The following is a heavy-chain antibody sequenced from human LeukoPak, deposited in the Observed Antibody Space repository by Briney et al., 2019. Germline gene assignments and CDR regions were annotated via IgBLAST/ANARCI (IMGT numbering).Heavy chain of an antibody. CDR1: GFTFSSYE. Sequence: PGGSLRLSCAASGFTFSSYEMNWVRQAPGKGLEWVSYISSSGSTIYYADSVKGRFTISRDNAKNSLYLQMNSLRAEDTAVYYCARGDFIHSGSYALYWGQGTLVTVSS. J-gene: IGHJ4*02. CDR2: ISSSGSTI. CDR3: ARGDFIHSGSYALY. D-gene: IGHD1-26*01. V-gene: IGHV3-48*03.